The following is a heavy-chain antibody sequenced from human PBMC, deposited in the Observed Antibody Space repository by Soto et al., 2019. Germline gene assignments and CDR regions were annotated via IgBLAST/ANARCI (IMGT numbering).Heavy chain of an antibody. CDR1: GFTFSSYG. D-gene: IGHD1-26*01. Sequence: QVQLVESGGGVVQPGRSLRLSCAASGFTFSSYGMHWVRQAPGKGLEWVAVISYDGSNKYYADSVKGRFTISRDNSKNTLYRQMNSLRAEATAVYYGAKDPWRLNDAEWEMYYFDYWGPGTLVTVFS. V-gene: IGHV3-30*18. J-gene: IGHJ4*02. CDR2: ISYDGSNK. CDR3: AKDPWRLNDAEWEMYYFDY.